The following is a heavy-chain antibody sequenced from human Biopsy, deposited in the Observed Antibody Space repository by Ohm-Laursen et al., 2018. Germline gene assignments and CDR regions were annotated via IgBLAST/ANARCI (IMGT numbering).Heavy chain of an antibody. CDR1: GGSVSSNTNY. V-gene: IGHV4-39*01. Sequence: SETLSLTCLVSGGSVSSNTNYWAWIRQPPGKGLEWIGGIFYSGIIYYNPSLKSRVSISGDTSNNQFSLNQNSVTAADTAVYSRARHPTGFWFDPWGQGTLVIVSS. CDR2: IFYSGII. CDR3: ARHPTGFWFDP. J-gene: IGHJ5*02.